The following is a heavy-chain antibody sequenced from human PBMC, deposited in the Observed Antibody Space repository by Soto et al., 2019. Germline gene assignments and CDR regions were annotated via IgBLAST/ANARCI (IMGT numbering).Heavy chain of an antibody. J-gene: IGHJ5*02. CDR2: NNNRGDT. Sequence: QVQLPESGPGLVIPAQTLTLTCSVSGASIDNNGYSWTWIRKHPVKLLEWIGTNNNRGDTYYNPSLKSRLTISLDTSQTHFSLRLNDVTAADTATYDCARGGRGWKALNLFDPWGHGIMVNVSS. CDR3: ARGGRGWKALNLFDP. D-gene: IGHD6-19*01. CDR1: GASIDNNGYS. V-gene: IGHV4-31*03.